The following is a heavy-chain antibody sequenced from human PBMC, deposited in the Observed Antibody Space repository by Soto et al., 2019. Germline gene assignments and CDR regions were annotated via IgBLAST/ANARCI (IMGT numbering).Heavy chain of an antibody. D-gene: IGHD1-26*01. J-gene: IGHJ4*02. Sequence: GGSLRLSCAASGFTFSSYWMSWVRQAPGKGLEWVANIKQDGSEKYYVDSVKGRFTISRDNAKKSLYLQLSSLRDVDTAVYYCARDPMSGSQKLYFDYWGQGTLVTVSS. CDR3: ARDPMSGSQKLYFDY. CDR2: IKQDGSEK. CDR1: GFTFSSYW. V-gene: IGHV3-7*01.